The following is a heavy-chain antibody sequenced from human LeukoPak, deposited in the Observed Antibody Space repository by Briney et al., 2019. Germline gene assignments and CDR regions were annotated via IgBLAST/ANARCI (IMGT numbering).Heavy chain of an antibody. CDR2: VNSDESDI. V-gene: IGHV3-74*01. Sequence: GGSLRLSCAPSGFNFSYYWVHWVRQAPGKGLVWVSRVNSDESDITYADSVKGRFTISRDNAKNTLYLRMNSLRDEDTAVYFCAKERGDEFLSVTAGFDSWGQGTVVTVSS. D-gene: IGHD3-3*01. CDR3: AKERGDEFLSVTAGFDS. J-gene: IGHJ5*01. CDR1: GFNFSYYW.